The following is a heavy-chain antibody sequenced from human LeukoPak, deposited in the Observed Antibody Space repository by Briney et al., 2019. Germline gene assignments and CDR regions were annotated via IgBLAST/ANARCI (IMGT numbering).Heavy chain of an antibody. V-gene: IGHV3-21*01. Sequence: GGSLRLSCAASGFTFSSYSMNWVRQALGKGLEWVSSISSSSYIYYADSVKGRFTISRDNAKNSLYLQMNSLRAEDTAVYYCARGWEVTTPTDYWGQGTLVTVSS. CDR3: ARGWEVTTPTDY. CDR2: ISSSSYI. J-gene: IGHJ4*02. D-gene: IGHD4-17*01. CDR1: GFTFSSYS.